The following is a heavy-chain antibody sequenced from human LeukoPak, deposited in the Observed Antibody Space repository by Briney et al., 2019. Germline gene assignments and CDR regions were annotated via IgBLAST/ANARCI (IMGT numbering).Heavy chain of an antibody. J-gene: IGHJ1*01. CDR1: GFTFSSYS. CDR3: ARGIVGAQGLSEYFQH. D-gene: IGHD1-26*01. V-gene: IGHV3-48*01. CDR2: ISSSSSTI. Sequence: AGSLRLSCAASGFTFSSYSMNWVRQAPGKGLEWVSYISSSSSTIYYAGSVKGGFTISRDNAKNSLYLQMNSLRAEDTAVYYCARGIVGAQGLSEYFQHWGQGTLVTVSS.